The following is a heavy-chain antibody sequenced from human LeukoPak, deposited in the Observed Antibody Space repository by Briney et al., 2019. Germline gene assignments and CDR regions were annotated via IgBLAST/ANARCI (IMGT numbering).Heavy chain of an antibody. Sequence: ASVKVSCKASGGTFSSYAISWVRQAPGQGLEWMGGIIPIFGTANYAQKFQGRVTITADESTSTAYMELGSLRSEDTAVYYCAREPGDFWSGVHDAFDIWGQGTMVTVSS. J-gene: IGHJ3*02. CDR3: AREPGDFWSGVHDAFDI. CDR1: GGTFSSYA. V-gene: IGHV1-69*13. D-gene: IGHD3-3*01. CDR2: IIPIFGTA.